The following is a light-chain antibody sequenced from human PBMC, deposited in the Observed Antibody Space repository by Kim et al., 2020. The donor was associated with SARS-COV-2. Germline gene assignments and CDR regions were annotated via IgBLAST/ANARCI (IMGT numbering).Light chain of an antibody. Sequence: GQRVTMSCSGSSSNIGRNFVYWYQQLPGTAPKLLIYISNQRPSGVPDRFSGSKSGTSAFLAISGLRSEDEADYYCSAWDDSLRGPVFGGGTQLTVL. V-gene: IGLV1-47*02. J-gene: IGLJ3*02. CDR2: ISN. CDR1: SSNIGRNF. CDR3: SAWDDSLRGPV.